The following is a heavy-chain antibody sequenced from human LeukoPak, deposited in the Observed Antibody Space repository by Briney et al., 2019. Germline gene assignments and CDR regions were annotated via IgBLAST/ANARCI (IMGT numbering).Heavy chain of an antibody. CDR1: GYTFTSYY. V-gene: IGHV1-46*01. J-gene: IGHJ6*03. Sequence: ASVKVSCKASGYTFTSYYMHWVRQAPGQGLEWMGIINPSGGSTSYAQKFQGRVTMTRDMSTSTVYMELSSLRSEDTAVYYCARKVQWPHDSYYMDVWGKGTTVTVSS. CDR2: INPSGGST. D-gene: IGHD6-19*01. CDR3: ARKVQWPHDSYYMDV.